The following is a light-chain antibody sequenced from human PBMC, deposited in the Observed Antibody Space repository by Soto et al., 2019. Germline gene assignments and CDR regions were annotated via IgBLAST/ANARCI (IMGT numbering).Light chain of an antibody. J-gene: IGLJ1*01. CDR1: SSNIGSTT. Sequence: QSVLTQPPSASGTPGQRVTISCSGSSSNIGSTTVNWYQHLPRTAPKLLIFSNDQRPSGVPDRFSGSKSGTSASLAISGLQSEDESDYYCAAWDDSLNAFVFGTGTKVTV. V-gene: IGLV1-44*01. CDR3: AAWDDSLNAFV. CDR2: SND.